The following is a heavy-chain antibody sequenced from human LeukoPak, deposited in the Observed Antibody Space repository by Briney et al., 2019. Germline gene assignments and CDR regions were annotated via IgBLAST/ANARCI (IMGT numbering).Heavy chain of an antibody. D-gene: IGHD3-16*01. V-gene: IGHV4-59*01. Sequence: PSETLSLTCTVSGVSISSYYWSWIRQPPGKGLEWIGYIYYSGSTNYNPSLKSRVTISVDTSKNQFSLKLSSVTAADTALYYCARGLRGAHAFDIWGQGTMVAVSS. J-gene: IGHJ3*02. CDR3: ARGLRGAHAFDI. CDR2: IYYSGST. CDR1: GVSISSYY.